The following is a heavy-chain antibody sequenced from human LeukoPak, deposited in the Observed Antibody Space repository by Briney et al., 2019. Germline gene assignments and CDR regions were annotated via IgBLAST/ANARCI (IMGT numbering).Heavy chain of an antibody. V-gene: IGHV1-18*01. CDR1: GYTFTRYG. Sequence: APVKVTCKASGYTFTRYGISWVRQAPGQGLEWMGWISAYNGNTNYAQKLQGRVTMTTDTSTSTAYMELRSLRSDDTAVYYCARGKMVRGAGDWFDPWGQGTLVTVSS. D-gene: IGHD3-10*01. CDR3: ARGKMVRGAGDWFDP. J-gene: IGHJ5*02. CDR2: ISAYNGNT.